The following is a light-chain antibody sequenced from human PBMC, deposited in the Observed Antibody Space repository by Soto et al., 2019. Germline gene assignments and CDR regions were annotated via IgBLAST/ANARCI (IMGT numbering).Light chain of an antibody. V-gene: IGKV3-11*01. CDR3: QHRSDWPPD. CDR1: QSVSSY. Sequence: IVLTQSPATLSLSPGERATLSCRASQSVSSYLAWYQQKPGQAPRLLIYDASNRATGIPARFSGSGSGTDFTLTISGLEPEDFAVYFCQHRSDWPPDFGPGTKVDIK. J-gene: IGKJ3*01. CDR2: DAS.